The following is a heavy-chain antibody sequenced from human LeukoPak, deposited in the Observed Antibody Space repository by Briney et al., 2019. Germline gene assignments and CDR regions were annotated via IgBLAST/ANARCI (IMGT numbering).Heavy chain of an antibody. J-gene: IGHJ3*02. D-gene: IGHD5-18*01. Sequence: PSETLSLTCTVSGGSISSALYHWGWIRQPPGKNLEWLGSVYYTGGTHSNPSLKSRVTISVDTSKNQFSLKLSSVTAAGTAVYYCARIRYGYAFDIWGQGTMVTVSS. CDR2: VYYTGGT. CDR3: ARIRYGYAFDI. V-gene: IGHV4-39*07. CDR1: GGSISSALYH.